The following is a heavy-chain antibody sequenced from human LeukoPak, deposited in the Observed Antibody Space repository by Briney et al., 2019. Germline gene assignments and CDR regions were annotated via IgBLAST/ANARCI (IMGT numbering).Heavy chain of an antibody. V-gene: IGHV3-48*03. J-gene: IGHJ6*02. CDR3: AKALATRHMDV. CDR1: GFSFNSHA. CDR2: ISSSGTTI. Sequence: GGSLRLSCGASGFSFNSHAMNWVRQAPGKGLEWVSYISSSGTTIYYADSVKGRFTISRDNAKNSLYLQMSSLRAEDTAVYYCAKALATRHMDVWGQGTTVTVSS.